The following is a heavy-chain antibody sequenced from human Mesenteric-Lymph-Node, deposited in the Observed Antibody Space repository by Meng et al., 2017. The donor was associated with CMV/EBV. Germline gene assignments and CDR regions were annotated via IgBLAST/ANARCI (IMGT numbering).Heavy chain of an antibody. CDR1: TFTSYY. D-gene: IGHD2-2*01. CDR2: INPSGGST. Sequence: TFTSYYMYWVRQAPGLGLEWMGIINPSGGSTSYAQKFQGRVTLTRDTSTSTVYMEVSSLSSEDTAVYYCASPGCSSTNCREYFQHWGQGTLVTVSS. J-gene: IGHJ1*01. CDR3: ASPGCSSTNCREYFQH. V-gene: IGHV1-46*01.